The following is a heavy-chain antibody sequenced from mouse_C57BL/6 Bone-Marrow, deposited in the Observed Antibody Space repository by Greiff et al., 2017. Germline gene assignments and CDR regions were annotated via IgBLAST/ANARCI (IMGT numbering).Heavy chain of an antibody. Sequence: QVQLQQPGAELVKPGASVKMSCKASGYTFTSYWITWVKQRPGQGLEWIGDIYPGSGSTNYNEKFKRKATLTVDTSSSTAYMQLSSLTSEDSAVYYCAFYYYGSFYFDYWGQGTTLTVSS. CDR3: AFYYYGSFYFDY. CDR2: IYPGSGST. V-gene: IGHV1-55*01. CDR1: GYTFTSYW. D-gene: IGHD1-1*01. J-gene: IGHJ2*01.